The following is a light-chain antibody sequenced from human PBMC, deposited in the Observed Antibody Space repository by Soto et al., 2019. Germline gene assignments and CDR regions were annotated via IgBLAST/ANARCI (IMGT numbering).Light chain of an antibody. Sequence: SVLTQPPSASGTPGQRVTISCSGSSSNIGSNTVNWYQQLPGTAPKLLIYSNNQRPSGVPDRFSGSKSGTSASLAISGLQSEDEADYYCAAWNDSLNGRGVFGSGTKVTLL. CDR3: AAWNDSLNGRGV. J-gene: IGLJ1*01. V-gene: IGLV1-44*01. CDR1: SSNIGSNT. CDR2: SNN.